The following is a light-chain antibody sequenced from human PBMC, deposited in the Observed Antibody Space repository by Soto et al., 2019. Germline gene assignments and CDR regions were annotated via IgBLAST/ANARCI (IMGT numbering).Light chain of an antibody. J-gene: IGKJ1*01. Sequence: EIVLTLSPATLSLYPGERATLSCRASQSVSSYLAWYQQKPGQAPRLLIYDASNRATGIPARFSGSGSGTDFTLTISSLEPEDFAVYYCQQYGSSGTFGQGTKVDIK. CDR3: QQYGSSGT. CDR2: DAS. CDR1: QSVSSY. V-gene: IGKV3-11*01.